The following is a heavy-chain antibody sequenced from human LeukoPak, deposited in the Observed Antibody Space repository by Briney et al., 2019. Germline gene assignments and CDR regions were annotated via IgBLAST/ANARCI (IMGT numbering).Heavy chain of an antibody. J-gene: IGHJ4*02. V-gene: IGHV4-59*08. D-gene: IGHD6-19*01. CDR2: IYYSGST. Sequence: SETLSLTCTASGGSISSYYWSWIRQPPGKGLEWIGYIYYSGSTNYNPSLKSRVTISVDTSKNQFSLKLSSVTAADTAVYYCASRPRGSGFYYFDYWGQGTLVTVSS. CDR1: GGSISSYY. CDR3: ASRPRGSGFYYFDY.